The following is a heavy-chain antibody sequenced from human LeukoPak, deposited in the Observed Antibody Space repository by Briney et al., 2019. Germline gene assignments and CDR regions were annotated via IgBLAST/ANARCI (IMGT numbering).Heavy chain of an antibody. V-gene: IGHV1-18*01. CDR3: ARGGVVTAPPYYFDC. D-gene: IGHD2-21*02. CDR1: GYTFTSYG. CDR2: ISAYNDNT. J-gene: IGHJ4*02. Sequence: GASVKVSCKASGYTFTSYGISWVRQAPGQGLEWMGWISAYNDNTNYAQKLQGRVTMTIDTSTSTAYMELRSLRSDDTAVYYCARGGVVTAPPYYFDCWGQGTLVTVSS.